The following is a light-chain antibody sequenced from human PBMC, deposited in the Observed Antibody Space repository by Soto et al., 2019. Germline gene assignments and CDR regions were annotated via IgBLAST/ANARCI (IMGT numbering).Light chain of an antibody. CDR2: SSD. CDR1: SSNIGRNT. CDR3: VAWDDSLNAWA. V-gene: IGLV1-44*01. J-gene: IGLJ3*02. Sequence: QSVLPQPPSASGTPGQRVTISCSGSSSNIGRNTVKWYRQLPGTAPKLLIGSSDQRPSGVPDRFSGSQSGTSASLAISGLQSEDEADYICVAWDDSLNAWAFGGGTQLTVL.